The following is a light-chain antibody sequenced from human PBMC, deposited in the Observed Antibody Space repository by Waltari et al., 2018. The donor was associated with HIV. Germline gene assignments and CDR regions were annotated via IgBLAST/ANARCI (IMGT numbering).Light chain of an antibody. CDR1: QSVLYSSNNKNY. Sequence: DIVMTQSPDPLAVSLGERATMNCKSSQSVLYSSNNKNYLAWYQQKPGQPPKLLIYWASTRESGVPDRFSGSGSGTDFTLTISSLQAEDVAVYYCQQYYSTPTFGQGTKVEIK. CDR3: QQYYSTPT. V-gene: IGKV4-1*01. CDR2: WAS. J-gene: IGKJ1*01.